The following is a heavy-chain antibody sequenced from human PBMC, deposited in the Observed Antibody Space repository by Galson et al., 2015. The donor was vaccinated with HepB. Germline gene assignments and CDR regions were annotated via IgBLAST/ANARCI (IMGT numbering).Heavy chain of an antibody. CDR2: INEDGSEK. CDR1: AFTSSSYW. D-gene: IGHD4-17*01. V-gene: IGHV3-7*01. CDR3: ARYGV. J-gene: IGHJ6*02. Sequence: SLRLSCAASAFTSSSYWMSWVRQAPGKGLEWLANINEDGSEKYYVDSVKGRFTISRDNAKKSLYLQMNSLRAEDTAVYYCARYGVWGQGTTVTVSS.